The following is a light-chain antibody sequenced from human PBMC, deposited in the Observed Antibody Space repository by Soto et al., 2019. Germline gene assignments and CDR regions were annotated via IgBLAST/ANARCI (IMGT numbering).Light chain of an antibody. J-gene: IGKJ5*01. CDR1: ETVSTN. Sequence: EIVLTQSPATLSVSPGERATLSWRATETVSTNLAWFQRKAGQPPRLLIYGSSTRATGVPDRFSGSGSGTEFALIISSLQSEDVAVYYCQQYSNWPPAITFGQGTRLEIK. CDR3: QQYSNWPPAIT. CDR2: GSS. V-gene: IGKV3-15*01.